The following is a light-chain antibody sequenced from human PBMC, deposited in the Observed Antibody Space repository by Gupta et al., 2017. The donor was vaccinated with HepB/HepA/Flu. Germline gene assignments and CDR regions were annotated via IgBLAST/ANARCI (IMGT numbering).Light chain of an antibody. V-gene: IGKV1-12*01. CDR1: QGVSNR. CDR2: AAS. J-gene: IGKJ2*01. CDR3: QQGNSFPHT. Sequence: DIQMTQSPSSVSAFVGDRVTITCRASQGVSNRLAWYQQKPGKVPKLLIYAASKANSGVPSRFSGSGSGTDFTLTITNRQPEHIAPYYCQQGNSFPHTFGQSTKVEIK.